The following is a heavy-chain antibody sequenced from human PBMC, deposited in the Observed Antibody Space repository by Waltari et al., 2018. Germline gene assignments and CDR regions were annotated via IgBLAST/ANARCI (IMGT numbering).Heavy chain of an antibody. CDR1: GFTFSSYS. D-gene: IGHD1-26*01. CDR3: ARRGVGATTGGTFDI. V-gene: IGHV3-48*04. CDR2: ISSSSSTI. Sequence: EVQLVESGGGLVQPGGSLRLSCAASGFTFSSYSMNWVRQAPGKGLEWVSYISSSSSTIYYADSVKGRFTISRDNAKNSLYLQMNSLRAEDTAVYYCARRGVGATTGGTFDIWGQGTLVTVSS. J-gene: IGHJ3*02.